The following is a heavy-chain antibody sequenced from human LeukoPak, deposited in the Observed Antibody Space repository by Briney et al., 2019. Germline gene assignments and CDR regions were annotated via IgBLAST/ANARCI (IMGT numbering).Heavy chain of an antibody. CDR3: ARGPRGDDRHYYYGMDV. CDR2: INYNRQT. CDR1: DESLSGYY. J-gene: IGHJ6*02. D-gene: IGHD5-12*01. Sequence: SETLSLTCDVNDESLSGYYWTWIRQGPGKGLEWIAEINYNRQTNYNPSLKSRITISVDTSKNQFSLQLRSVTAADAAVYYCARGPRGDDRHYYYGMDVWGQGTTVTVSS. V-gene: IGHV4-34*01.